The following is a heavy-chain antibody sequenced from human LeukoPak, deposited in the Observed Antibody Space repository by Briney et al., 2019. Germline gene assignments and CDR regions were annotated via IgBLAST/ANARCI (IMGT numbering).Heavy chain of an antibody. CDR2: ISAYNGNT. Sequence: GASVKVSCKASGYTFTGYYMHWVRQAPGQGLEWMGWISAYNGNTNYAQRLQGRVTMTTDTSTSTAYMELRSLRSDDTAVYYCARGEAAAGTGAPRSLDYWGQGTLVTVSS. D-gene: IGHD6-13*01. CDR1: GYTFTGYY. J-gene: IGHJ4*02. V-gene: IGHV1-18*04. CDR3: ARGEAAAGTGAPRSLDY.